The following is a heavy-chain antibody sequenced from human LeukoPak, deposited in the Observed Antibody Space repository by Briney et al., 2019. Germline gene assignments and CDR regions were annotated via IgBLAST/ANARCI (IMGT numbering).Heavy chain of an antibody. J-gene: IGHJ6*02. Sequence: GASVKVSCKASGYTFTSYDINWVRQATGQGLEWMGWMNPNSGNTGYAQKFQGRVTMTRNTSISTAYMELSSLRSEDTAVYYCARVKNVLRFLEWLPYYGMDVWGQGTTVTVSS. CDR2: MNPNSGNT. V-gene: IGHV1-8*01. CDR3: ARVKNVLRFLEWLPYYGMDV. CDR1: GYTFTSYD. D-gene: IGHD3-3*01.